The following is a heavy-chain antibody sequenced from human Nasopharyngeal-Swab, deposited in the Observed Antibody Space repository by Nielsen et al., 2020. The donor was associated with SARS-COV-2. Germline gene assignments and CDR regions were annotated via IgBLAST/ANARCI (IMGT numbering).Heavy chain of an antibody. V-gene: IGHV3-23*01. J-gene: IGHJ4*02. D-gene: IGHD6-19*01. CDR3: ARGAFEYSSSWYDPYYFDY. CDR1: RFTFSRYG. Sequence: GASLKISCAASRFTFSRYGMSWVRQAPGKGLELVSTISGSGGSTYYADSVKGLFTISRDNSKNTLYLQMNSLKVEDTAIYYCARGAFEYSSSWYDPYYFDYWGQGTLVTVSS. CDR2: ISGSGGST.